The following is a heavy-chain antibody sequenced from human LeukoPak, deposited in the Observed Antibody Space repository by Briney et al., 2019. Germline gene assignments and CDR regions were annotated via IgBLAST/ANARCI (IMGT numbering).Heavy chain of an antibody. Sequence: GGSLRLSCAASGFTFSSYSMNWVRQAPGKGLEWVSSISSSSSYIYYADSVKGRFTISRDNAKNSLHLQMNSLRAEDTAVYYCARIGDDDAFDIWGQGTMVTVSS. D-gene: IGHD4-17*01. CDR1: GFTFSSYS. J-gene: IGHJ3*02. V-gene: IGHV3-21*01. CDR2: ISSSSSYI. CDR3: ARIGDDDAFDI.